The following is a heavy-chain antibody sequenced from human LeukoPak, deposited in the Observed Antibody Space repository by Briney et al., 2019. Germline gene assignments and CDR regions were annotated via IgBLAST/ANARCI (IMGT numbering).Heavy chain of an antibody. CDR3: ASERGVAAAPVDY. D-gene: IGHD6-13*01. J-gene: IGHJ4*02. V-gene: IGHV4-34*01. CDR1: GGSFSGYY. CDR2: INHSGST. Sequence: SETLPLTCAVYGGSFSGYYWSWIRQPPGKGLEWIGEINHSGSTNYNPSLKSRVTISVDTSKNQFSLKLSSVTAADTAVYYCASERGVAAAPVDYWGQGTLVTVSS.